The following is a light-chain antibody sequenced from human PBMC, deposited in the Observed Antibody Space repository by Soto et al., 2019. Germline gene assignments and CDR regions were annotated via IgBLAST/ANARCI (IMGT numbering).Light chain of an antibody. CDR2: RAS. CDR3: LQDYNYPRT. J-gene: IGKJ1*01. V-gene: IGKV3-20*01. CDR1: QSLSGNY. Sequence: NVLTQSPGTLSLSPGERATLSCRASQSLSGNYLAWYQQKPGQAPRVLIYRASIRATGISDRFSGSGSDTDFTLTISSLQPEDFATYYCLQDYNYPRTFGQGTKVDIK.